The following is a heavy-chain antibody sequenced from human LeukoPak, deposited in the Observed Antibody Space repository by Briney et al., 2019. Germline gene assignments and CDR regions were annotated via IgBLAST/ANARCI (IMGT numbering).Heavy chain of an antibody. CDR1: GYTFTSYD. V-gene: IGHV1-8*01. CDR2: MNPNSSNT. Sequence: GSVKVSCKASGYTFTSYDINWERQATGQGLEWMGWMNPNSSNTGYAQKFQGRVTMTRNTSISIAYMEVSSLRSEDTAVYYCARGTRGDILTGYSLGYWGQGTLVTVSS. J-gene: IGHJ4*02. D-gene: IGHD3-9*01. CDR3: ARGTRGDILTGYSLGY.